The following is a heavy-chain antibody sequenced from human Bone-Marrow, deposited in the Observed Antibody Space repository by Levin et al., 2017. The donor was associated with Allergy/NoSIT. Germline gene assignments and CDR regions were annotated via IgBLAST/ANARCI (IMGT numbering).Heavy chain of an antibody. V-gene: IGHV1-18*01. J-gene: IGHJ3*02. CDR2: ISAYNGNT. CDR1: GYTFTSYG. CDR3: ASLSTGYYYDSSGYRYTPGAFDI. D-gene: IGHD3-22*01. Sequence: GASVKVSCKASGYTFTSYGISWVRQAPGQGLEWMGWISAYNGNTNYAQKLQGRVTMTTDTSTSTAYMELRSLRSDDTAVYYCASLSTGYYYDSSGYRYTPGAFDIWGQGTMVTVSS.